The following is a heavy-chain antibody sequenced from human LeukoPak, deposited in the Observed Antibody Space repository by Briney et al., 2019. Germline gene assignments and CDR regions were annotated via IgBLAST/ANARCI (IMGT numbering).Heavy chain of an antibody. CDR2: IYYSGST. CDR3: ARDTILRSYYYYGMDV. V-gene: IGHV4-31*03. CDR1: GGSISSGGYY. J-gene: IGHJ6*02. D-gene: IGHD3-16*01. Sequence: PSETLSLTCTVSGGSISSGGYYWSWIRQHPGKGLEWIGYIYYSGSTYYNPSLKSRVTISVDTSKNQFSLKLSSVTAADTAVYYCARDTILRSYYYYGMDVWGQGTTVTVPS.